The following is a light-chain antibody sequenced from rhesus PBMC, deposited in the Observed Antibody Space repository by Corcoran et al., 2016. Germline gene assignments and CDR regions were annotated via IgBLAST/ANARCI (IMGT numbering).Light chain of an antibody. CDR1: QGISTY. Sequence: DIQMTQSPSSLSASVGDTVTITCQASQGISTYLAWYQQKPGKSPKLLIYDASTLQSGGPSRFSGSGPGTEYTLTISSLQPEDFATYYCQQHNSYPLTFGGGTKVELK. J-gene: IGKJ4*01. CDR2: DAS. V-gene: IGKV1-25*01. CDR3: QQHNSYPLT.